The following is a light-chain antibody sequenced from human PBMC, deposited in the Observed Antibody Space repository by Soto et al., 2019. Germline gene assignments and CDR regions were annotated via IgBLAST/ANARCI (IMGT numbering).Light chain of an antibody. CDR3: QQYSKWPIT. Sequence: EIVMPQSPATLSLSPGERATLSCRASQSVSSYLAWYQQKPGQPPRLLIYGISTRATGIPARFSGSGSGTEFSLTISSLQSEDFAVYYCQQYSKWPITFGQGTRLEIK. CDR1: QSVSSY. CDR2: GIS. V-gene: IGKV3-15*01. J-gene: IGKJ5*01.